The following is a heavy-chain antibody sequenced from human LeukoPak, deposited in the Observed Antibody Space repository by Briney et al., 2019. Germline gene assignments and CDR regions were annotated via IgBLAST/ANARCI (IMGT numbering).Heavy chain of an antibody. CDR1: GFTFSSYS. J-gene: IGHJ4*02. V-gene: IGHV3-23*01. D-gene: IGHD4-17*01. CDR2: ISGSGGST. Sequence: PGGSLRLSCAASGFTFSSYSMNWVRQAPGTGLGWVSAISGSGGSTYYADSVKGRFTISRDNSKNTLYLQMNSLRAEDTAVYYCAKDLTVTYFDYWGQGTLVTVSS. CDR3: AKDLTVTYFDY.